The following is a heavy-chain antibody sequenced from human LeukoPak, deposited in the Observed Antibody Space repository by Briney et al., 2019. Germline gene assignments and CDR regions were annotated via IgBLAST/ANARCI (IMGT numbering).Heavy chain of an antibody. D-gene: IGHD3-22*01. V-gene: IGHV4-30-4*01. J-gene: IGHJ5*02. CDR1: GGSISGGDPH. CDR3: ARYYYDNSGYSGWFDP. Sequence: PSETLSLTCTVSGGSISGGDPHWGWIRQPPGKGLDWIVYIHYSGTTYYNPSLKSRVSISVDTSKNQFSLKLGSVTAADTAVYYCARYYYDNSGYSGWFDPWGQGTLVTVSS. CDR2: IHYSGTT.